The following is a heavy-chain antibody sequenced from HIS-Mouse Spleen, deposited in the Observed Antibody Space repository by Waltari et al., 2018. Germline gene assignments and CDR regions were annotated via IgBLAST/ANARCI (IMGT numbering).Heavy chain of an antibody. CDR2: MNPNRGNT. V-gene: IGHV1-8*01. J-gene: IGHJ4*02. CDR1: GYTFTSYD. Sequence: QVQLVQSGAEVKKPGASVKVSCKASGYTFTSYDINWVRQATGQGLEWMGWMNPNRGNTGYAQKFQGRVTLTRSTSRRTAYMELSRLRSEDTAVYYCARGHDYSNYFDCWGPGTLVTVSS. CDR3: ARGHDYSNYFDC. D-gene: IGHD4-4*01.